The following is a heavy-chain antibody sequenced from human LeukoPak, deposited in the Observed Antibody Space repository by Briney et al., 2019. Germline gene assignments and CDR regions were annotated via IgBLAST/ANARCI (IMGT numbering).Heavy chain of an antibody. Sequence: SVKVSCKASGGTFSSYAISWVRQAPGQGLEWMGGIIPIFGTANYAQKFQGRVTITTDESTSTAYMELSSLRSEDTAVYYCARSASPLTIFGVVSYYFDYWGQGTLVTVSS. D-gene: IGHD3-3*01. V-gene: IGHV1-69*05. CDR2: IIPIFGTA. J-gene: IGHJ4*02. CDR3: ARSASPLTIFGVVSYYFDY. CDR1: GGTFSSYA.